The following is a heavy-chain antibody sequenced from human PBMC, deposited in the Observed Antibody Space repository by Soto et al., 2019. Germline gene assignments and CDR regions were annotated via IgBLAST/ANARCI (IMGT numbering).Heavy chain of an antibody. CDR1: GFSLSTTGVG. V-gene: IGHV2-5*02. CDR2: IYWDDDK. Sequence: QITLKESGPTLVRPTQTLTLTCTFSGFSLSTTGVGVGWIRQPPGKALEWLALIYWDDDKRYSPSLKSRLTITKDTSKNQVTLTMTNMDPVDTATYYCAQRLRYYGFGSERGNWFDPWGQGTLVTVSS. J-gene: IGHJ5*02. CDR3: AQRLRYYGFGSERGNWFDP. D-gene: IGHD3-3*01.